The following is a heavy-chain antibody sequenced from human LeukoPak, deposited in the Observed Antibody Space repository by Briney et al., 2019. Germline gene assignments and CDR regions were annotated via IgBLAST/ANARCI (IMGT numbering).Heavy chain of an antibody. CDR1: GFTFNNYA. CDR2: ISCNGSNK. CDR3: ARGSSTVTSKTTFDY. D-gene: IGHD4-17*01. V-gene: IGHV3-30-3*01. Sequence: GGSLRLACAASGFTFNNYAMHWVRQAPGKGLEWVAVISCNGSNKHYADSVKGRFTISRDNSKNTLYLHMNSLRGEDTAVYYCARGSSTVTSKTTFDYWGQGTLVTVSS. J-gene: IGHJ4*02.